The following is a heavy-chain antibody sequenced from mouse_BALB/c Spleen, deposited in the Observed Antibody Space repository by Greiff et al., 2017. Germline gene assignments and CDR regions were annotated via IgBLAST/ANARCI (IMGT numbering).Heavy chain of an antibody. J-gene: IGHJ1*01. CDR1: GYTFTDYE. CDR2: IDPETGGT. CDR3: TRKYFDV. Sequence: QVQLQQSGAELVRPGASVTLSCKASGYTFTDYEMHWVKQTPVHGLEWIGAIDPETGGTAYNQKFKGKATLTADKSSSTAYMELRSLTSEDSAVYYCTRKYFDVWGAGTTVTVSS. V-gene: IGHV1-15*01.